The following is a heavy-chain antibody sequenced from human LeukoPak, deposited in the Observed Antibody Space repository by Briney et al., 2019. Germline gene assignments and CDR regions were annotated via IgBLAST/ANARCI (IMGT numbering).Heavy chain of an antibody. CDR2: INPSGGST. CDR1: GYSXTSYY. V-gene: IGHV1-46*01. CDR3: ARSSAYYNEADI. J-gene: IGHJ3*02. Sequence: ASVKVSCKTSGYSXTSYYIHGVRQAPGQGLEWMGIINPSGGSTTYAQKFQGRLTMASDTSTSTVYMELSSLRSEDTAMYYCARSSAYYNEADIWGQGTMVTVSS. D-gene: IGHD1-26*01.